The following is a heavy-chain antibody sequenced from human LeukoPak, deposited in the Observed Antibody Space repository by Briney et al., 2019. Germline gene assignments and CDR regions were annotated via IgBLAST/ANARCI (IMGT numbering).Heavy chain of an antibody. V-gene: IGHV4-59*08. D-gene: IGHD7-27*01. CDR3: ARPRLGYNWFDP. CDR2: IYYSGST. J-gene: IGHJ5*02. CDR1: GGSISSYY. Sequence: SETLSLTCTVSGGSISSYYWSWIRQPPGKGLEWIGYIYYSGSTYYNPSLKSRVTISVDTSKNQFSLKLSSVTAADTAVYYCARPRLGYNWFDPWGQGTLVTVSS.